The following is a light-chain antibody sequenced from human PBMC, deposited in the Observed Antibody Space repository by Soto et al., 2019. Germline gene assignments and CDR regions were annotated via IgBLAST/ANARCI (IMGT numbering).Light chain of an antibody. CDR3: SSSTSSSTRV. Sequence: QSVLTQPASVSGSPGQSITISCTGTTNDVGIYNYVSWYQQHPGKAPTLMIYDVSSRPSGVSNRFSGSKSGNTASLTISGLQSEDEADYYCSSSTSSSTRVFGTGSKVTVL. J-gene: IGLJ1*01. CDR2: DVS. CDR1: TNDVGIYNY. V-gene: IGLV2-14*03.